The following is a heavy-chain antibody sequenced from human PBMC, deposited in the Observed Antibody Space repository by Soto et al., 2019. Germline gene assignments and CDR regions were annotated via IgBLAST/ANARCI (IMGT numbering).Heavy chain of an antibody. CDR1: GFTLNKFP. J-gene: IGHJ4*02. V-gene: IGHV3-30-3*01. Sequence: GGSLRLSCVASGFTLNKFPTHWVRQAPGKGLEWVAIVSPDGNQKSYADSVQGRFSISRDNSKKTVYLQMNDLRREDTALYYCASQQQRLLGGVSSYWDHWGLGTLVTVSS. CDR3: ASQQQRLLGGVSSYWDH. D-gene: IGHD3-16*01. CDR2: VSPDGNQK.